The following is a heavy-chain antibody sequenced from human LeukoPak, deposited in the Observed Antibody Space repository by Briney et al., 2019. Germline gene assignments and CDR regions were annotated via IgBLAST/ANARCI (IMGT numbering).Heavy chain of an antibody. CDR2: IIPIFGTA. J-gene: IGHJ4*02. CDR1: GDTFSSYA. V-gene: IGHV1-69*13. CDR3: ARVASDYYGSGSYTIFDY. Sequence: GASVKVSCKASGDTFSSYAISWVRQAPGQGLEWMGGIIPIFGTANYAQKFQGRVTITADESTSTAYMELSSLRSEDTAVYYCARVASDYYGSGSYTIFDYWGQGTLVTVSS. D-gene: IGHD3-10*01.